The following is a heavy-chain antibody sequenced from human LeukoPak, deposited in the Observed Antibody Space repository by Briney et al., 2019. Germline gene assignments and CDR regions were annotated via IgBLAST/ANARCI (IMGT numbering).Heavy chain of an antibody. CDR1: GFTFDNYA. Sequence: GRSLRLSCAASGFTFDNYAMHWVRQAPGKGLEWVSGISWNCASIGYADSVKGRFTISRDNAENSLYLQMNSLRAEDTALYYYVKESRSIYYYDGSGYFFDCWGQGTLVTVSS. J-gene: IGHJ4*02. D-gene: IGHD3-22*01. CDR3: VKESRSIYYYDGSGYFFDC. CDR2: ISWNCASI. V-gene: IGHV3-9*01.